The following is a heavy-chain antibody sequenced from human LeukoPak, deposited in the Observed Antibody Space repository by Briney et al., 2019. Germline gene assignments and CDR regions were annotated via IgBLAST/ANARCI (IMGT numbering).Heavy chain of an antibody. V-gene: IGHV1-18*01. J-gene: IGHJ3*02. D-gene: IGHD1-26*01. Sequence: ASVKVSCKASGYTFTSYGIRWVRQAPGQGLDWMGWISAYNGNTNYAQKLQGRVTMTTDTSTSTAYMELRSLRSGDTAVYYCARDTRHDAFDIWGQGTMVTVSS. CDR2: ISAYNGNT. CDR1: GYTFTSYG. CDR3: ARDTRHDAFDI.